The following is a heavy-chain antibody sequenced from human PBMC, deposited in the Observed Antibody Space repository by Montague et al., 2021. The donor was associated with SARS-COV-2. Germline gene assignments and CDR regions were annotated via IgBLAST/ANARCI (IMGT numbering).Heavy chain of an antibody. CDR2: IYYSGST. D-gene: IGHD3-10*01. CDR1: GGSISSSSYY. Sequence: SETLSLTCTVSGGSISSSSYYWGWIRQPPGKGLEWIGSIYYSGSTYYNPSLKSRVAISVDTSKNQFSLKLNSVTAADTAIYYCARVRDYFTSGNSNLGWYLDLWGRGTPVSVSS. CDR3: ARVRDYFTSGNSNLGWYLDL. V-gene: IGHV4-39*07. J-gene: IGHJ2*01.